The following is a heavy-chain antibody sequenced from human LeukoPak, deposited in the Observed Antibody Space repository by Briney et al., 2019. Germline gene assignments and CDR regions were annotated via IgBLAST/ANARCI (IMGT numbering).Heavy chain of an antibody. Sequence: GGSLRLSCAASGFTFSSYGMPWVRQAPGKGLEWVAVISYDGSNKYYADSVKGRFTISRDNSKNTLYPQMNSLRAEDTAVYYCAKDPYGDEPYYFDYWGQGTLVTVSS. CDR3: AKDPYGDEPYYFDY. V-gene: IGHV3-30*18. J-gene: IGHJ4*02. CDR2: ISYDGSNK. D-gene: IGHD4-17*01. CDR1: GFTFSSYG.